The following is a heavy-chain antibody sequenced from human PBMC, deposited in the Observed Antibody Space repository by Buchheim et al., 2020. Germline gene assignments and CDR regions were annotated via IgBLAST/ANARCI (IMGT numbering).Heavy chain of an antibody. V-gene: IGHV3-15*01. D-gene: IGHD6-13*01. CDR3: TTGYSTSWYG. CDR2: STGKIDGGTT. CDR1: GFTFSSAW. J-gene: IGHJ4*02. Sequence: EVQLVESGGGLVKPGGSLRLSCAASGFTFSSAWMTWVRQAPGKGLEWVGRSTGKIDGGTTDYAAPAKGRFTISGADSKNTLYLQLNSLKTEDTAVYYCTTGYSTSWYGWGQGTL.